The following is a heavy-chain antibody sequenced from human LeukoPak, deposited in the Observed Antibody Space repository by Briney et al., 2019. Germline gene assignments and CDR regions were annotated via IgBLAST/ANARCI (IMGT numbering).Heavy chain of an antibody. CDR1: GFTFSSYG. CDR2: ISYDGSNK. Sequence: GGSLRLSCAASGFTFSSYGMHWVRQAPGKGLEWVAVISYDGSNKYYADSVKGRFTIPRDNFKNTLYLQMNSLRAEDTAVYYCAKGRHSSGWKSYFDYWGQGTLVTVSS. V-gene: IGHV3-30*18. D-gene: IGHD6-19*01. CDR3: AKGRHSSGWKSYFDY. J-gene: IGHJ4*02.